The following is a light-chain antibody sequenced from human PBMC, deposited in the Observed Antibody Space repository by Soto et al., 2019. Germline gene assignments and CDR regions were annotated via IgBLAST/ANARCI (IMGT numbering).Light chain of an antibody. CDR1: QTAGSTY. V-gene: IGKV3-20*01. J-gene: IGKJ5*01. Sequence: EIVLTQSPGTLSLSPGERAILSCRASQTAGSTYLAGYQQKPGQAPRLLIYGASSRATGIPDRFSGSGSETDFTLTISRLEPEDFAVYYCQQYGISPINVGEGTRLEIK. CDR3: QQYGISPIN. CDR2: GAS.